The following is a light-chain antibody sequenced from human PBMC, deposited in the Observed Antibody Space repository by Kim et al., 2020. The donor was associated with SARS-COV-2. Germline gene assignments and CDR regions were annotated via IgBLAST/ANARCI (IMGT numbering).Light chain of an antibody. CDR3: QQYNSYSYT. Sequence: SSSVQARAPITCRASQSISGCLTWYQQRPGKAPKLLIYNASSLASGVQSRFSGSGSGTEFTLTISSLQPDDFATYYCQQYNSYSYTFGQGPKLEI. V-gene: IGKV1-5*01. J-gene: IGKJ2*01. CDR2: NAS. CDR1: QSISGC.